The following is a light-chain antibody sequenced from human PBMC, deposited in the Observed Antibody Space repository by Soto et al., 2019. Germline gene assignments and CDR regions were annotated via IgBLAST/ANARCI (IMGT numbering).Light chain of an antibody. CDR2: DVS. V-gene: IGLV2-14*03. CDR1: SSDVGGYNY. CDR3: SSFTSSSTLI. Sequence: QSALTQPASVSASPGQSITISCAGTSSDVGGYNYVSWYQQYPGKAPKLMIYDVSSRPSGVSHRFSGSKSGNTASLTISGLQAEDEADYYCSSFTSSSTLIFGGGTKVTVL. J-gene: IGLJ2*01.